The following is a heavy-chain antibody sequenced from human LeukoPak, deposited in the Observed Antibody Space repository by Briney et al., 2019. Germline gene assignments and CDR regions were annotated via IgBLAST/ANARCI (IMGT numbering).Heavy chain of an antibody. J-gene: IGHJ4*02. V-gene: IGHV1-8*01. CDR1: GYTFTSYD. CDR3: ARSLISSIAAGYY. CDR2: MNPNSGNT. D-gene: IGHD6-6*01. Sequence: ASVKVSCKASGYTFTSYDINWVRQATGQGREWMGWMNPNSGNTGYAQKFQGRVTMTRNTSISTAYMELSSLRSADTAVYYCARSLISSIAAGYYWGQGTLVTVSS.